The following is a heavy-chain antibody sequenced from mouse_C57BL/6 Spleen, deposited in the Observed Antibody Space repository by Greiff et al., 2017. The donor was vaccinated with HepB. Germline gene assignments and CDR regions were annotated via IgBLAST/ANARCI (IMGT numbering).Heavy chain of an antibody. V-gene: IGHV5-4*01. D-gene: IGHD2-5*01. J-gene: IGHJ3*01. CDR3: ARDGDYYSNYPFAY. CDR2: ISDGGSYT. CDR1: GFTFSSYA. Sequence: EVKLVESGGGLVKPGGSLKLSCAASGFTFSSYAMSWVRQTPEKRLEWVATISDGGSYTYYPDNVKGRFTISRDNAKNNLYLQMSHLKSEDTAMYYCARDGDYYSNYPFAYWGQGTLVTVSA.